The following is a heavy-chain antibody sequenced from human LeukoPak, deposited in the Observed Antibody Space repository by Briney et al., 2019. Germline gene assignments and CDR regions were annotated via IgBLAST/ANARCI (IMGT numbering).Heavy chain of an antibody. CDR1: GFTVSGNY. J-gene: IGHJ4*02. Sequence: GGSLRLSCAASGFTVSGNYMSWVRQAPGKGLEWVSVIFRSGTTYYADSVKGRFTISRDNSKNTLYLQTNSLRVEDTAVYYCATRDGSGTPYDYWGQGTLVTVSS. CDR3: ATRDGSGTPYDY. D-gene: IGHD3-10*01. CDR2: IFRSGTT. V-gene: IGHV3-66*01.